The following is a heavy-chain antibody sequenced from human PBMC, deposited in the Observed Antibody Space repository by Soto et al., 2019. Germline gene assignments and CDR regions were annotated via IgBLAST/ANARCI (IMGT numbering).Heavy chain of an antibody. V-gene: IGHV3-30*03. CDR3: ARDSRITIFGVVIIGDESRDYYYGMDV. J-gene: IGHJ6*02. CDR2: ISYDGSHK. Sequence: VVSLRLSCAASGFNFSSHGLHWVRQAPGKGLEWVADISYDGSHKLSTESVKGRFTISRDNSKNSLFLLMNILRTEDTAVYYFARDSRITIFGVVIIGDESRDYYYGMDVWGQGT. D-gene: IGHD3-3*01. CDR1: GFNFSSHG.